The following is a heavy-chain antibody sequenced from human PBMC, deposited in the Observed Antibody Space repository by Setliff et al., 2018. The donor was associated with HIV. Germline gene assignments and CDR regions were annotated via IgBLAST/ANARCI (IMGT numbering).Heavy chain of an antibody. D-gene: IGHD2-2*01. V-gene: IGHV1-18*01. CDR2: ISPYYGYT. Sequence: GASVKVSCKASGYRFTKYGITWVRQAPGQGLEWMGWISPYYGYTKNAQKLQGRVTMTTDTPTSTAYMEVSRLRSDDTAVYYCARDHYSSSGCYGYSYYGMDVWGQGTTVTVSS. J-gene: IGHJ6*02. CDR1: GYRFTKYG. CDR3: ARDHYSSSGCYGYSYYGMDV.